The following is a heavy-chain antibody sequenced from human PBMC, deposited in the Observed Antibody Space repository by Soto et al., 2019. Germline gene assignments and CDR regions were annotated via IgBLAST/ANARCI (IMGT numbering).Heavy chain of an antibody. CDR3: AALGSTTYDSSGYYYPAGFDY. Sequence: SETLSLTCAVYGGSFSGYYWSWIRQPPGKGLEWIGEINHSGSTNYNPSLNSRVTISVDTSKNQFSLKLSSVTAADTAVYYCAALGSTTYDSSGYYYPAGFDYWGQGTLVTVSS. D-gene: IGHD3-22*01. CDR2: INHSGST. CDR1: GGSFSGYY. V-gene: IGHV4-34*01. J-gene: IGHJ4*02.